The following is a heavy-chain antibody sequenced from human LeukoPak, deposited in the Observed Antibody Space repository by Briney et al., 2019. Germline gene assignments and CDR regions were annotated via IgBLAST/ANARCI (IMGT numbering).Heavy chain of an antibody. V-gene: IGHV4-34*01. J-gene: IGHJ4*02. CDR2: INHSGST. D-gene: IGHD3-10*01. CDR1: GGSFSGYY. Sequence: PSETLSLTCAVYGGSFSGYYWSWIRQPPGKGLEWIGEINHSGSTNYNPSLKSRVTISVDTSKNQFSLKLSSVTAADTAVYYCARNLMVRGVSFVYWGQGTLVTVSS. CDR3: ARNLMVRGVSFVY.